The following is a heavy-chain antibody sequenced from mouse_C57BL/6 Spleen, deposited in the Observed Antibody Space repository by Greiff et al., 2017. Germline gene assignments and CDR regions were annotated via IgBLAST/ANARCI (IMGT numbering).Heavy chain of an antibody. D-gene: IGHD1-1*01. CDR2: IDPETGGT. CDR3: TRDYGSRFAY. Sequence: QVQLQQSGAELVRPGASVTLSCKASGYTFTDYEMHWVKQTPVHGLEWIGAIDPETGGTAYNQKFKGKAILTADKSSSTAYMELRSLTSEDSAVYYYTRDYGSRFAYWGQGTLVTVSA. CDR1: GYTFTDYE. V-gene: IGHV1-15*01. J-gene: IGHJ3*01.